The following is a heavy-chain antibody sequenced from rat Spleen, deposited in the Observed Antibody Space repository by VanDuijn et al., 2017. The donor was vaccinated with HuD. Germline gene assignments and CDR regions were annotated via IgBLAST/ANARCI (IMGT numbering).Heavy chain of an antibody. D-gene: IGHD1-12*02. J-gene: IGHJ2*01. V-gene: IGHV2S8*01. CDR2: VSSGGNT. CDR1: GFSLTSDG. Sequence: QVQLKESGPGLVQPSQTLSLTCTVSGFSLTSDGVSWVRQPPGKGLEWIAAVSSGGNTYYDSTLKSRLSISRGTSKSQFFLKSYSLQTEDTAMYLCARSDKYDYEGSYYYVHFDYWGQGVMVTVSS. CDR3: ARSDKYDYEGSYYYVHFDY.